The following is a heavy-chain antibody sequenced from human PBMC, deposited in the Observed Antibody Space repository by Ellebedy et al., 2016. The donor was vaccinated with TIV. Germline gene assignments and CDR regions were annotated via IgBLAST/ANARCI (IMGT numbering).Heavy chain of an antibody. CDR2: INHSGST. CDR3: ARHRRNNYGYFAAPREYYFES. V-gene: IGHV4-39*01. D-gene: IGHD5-18*01. Sequence: MPSETLSLTCTVSGGSIRSSSYYWGWIRQPPGKGLEWIGEINHSGSTDYNPSLKSRVTISVDTSKNQFSLKLSSVTAADTAVYYCARHRRNNYGYFAAPREYYFESWGQGTLVTVSS. J-gene: IGHJ4*02. CDR1: GGSIRSSSYY.